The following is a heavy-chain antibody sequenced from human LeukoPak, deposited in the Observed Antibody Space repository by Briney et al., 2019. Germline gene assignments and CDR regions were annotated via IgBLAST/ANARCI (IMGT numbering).Heavy chain of an antibody. D-gene: IGHD5-18*01. V-gene: IGHV4-4*07. J-gene: IGHJ4*02. Sequence: PSETLSLTCTVSGGSVSSFYWSWIRQPAGRGLEWIGRIYSSGSTNYNPSLKSRISMSVDTSNNQFSLRLRSVAAADTAVYYCARGRYYYFDYWGQGTLVTVSS. CDR2: IYSSGST. CDR3: ARGRYYYFDY. CDR1: GGSVSSFY.